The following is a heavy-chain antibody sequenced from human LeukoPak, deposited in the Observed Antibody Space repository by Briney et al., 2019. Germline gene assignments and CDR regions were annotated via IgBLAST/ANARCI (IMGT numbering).Heavy chain of an antibody. V-gene: IGHV4-39*07. CDR2: IYYSGST. J-gene: IGHJ5*02. Sequence: PSETLSLTCTVSGGSISSSSYYWGWIRQPPGKGLEWIGSIYYSGSTYYNPSLKSRVTIPVDTSKNQFSLKLSSVTAADTAVYYCARVLLWFGEAQENWFDPWGQGTLVTVSS. CDR1: GGSISSSSYY. CDR3: ARVLLWFGEAQENWFDP. D-gene: IGHD3-10*01.